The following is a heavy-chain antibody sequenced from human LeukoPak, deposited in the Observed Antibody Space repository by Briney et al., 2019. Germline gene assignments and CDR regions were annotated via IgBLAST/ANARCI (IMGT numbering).Heavy chain of an antibody. V-gene: IGHV3-23*01. J-gene: IGHJ1*01. CDR2: ISGSGGST. Sequence: GGSLRLSCAASGFTFSSYAMSWVRQAPGKGLEWVSAISGSGGSTYYADSVKGRFTISRDNSKNTLYLQMNSLRAEDTAVYYCAKDPRRGSGSYSNAEYFQHWGQGTLVTVSS. CDR3: AKDPRRGSGSYSNAEYFQH. D-gene: IGHD1-26*01. CDR1: GFTFSSYA.